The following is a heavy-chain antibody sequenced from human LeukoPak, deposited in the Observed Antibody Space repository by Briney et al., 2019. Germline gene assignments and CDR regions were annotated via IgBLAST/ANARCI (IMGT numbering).Heavy chain of an antibody. J-gene: IGHJ4*02. CDR3: ARDRESNWYPYLDA. D-gene: IGHD6-13*01. CDR1: GFTFSDYY. CDR2: ISSGGSTI. V-gene: IGHV3-11*01. Sequence: GGSLRLSCAVSGFTFSDYYMSWIRQAPGKGLEWVSYISSGGSTISHADSVKGRFTISRDNAENSLYLQMNSLRAEDTAVYYCARDRESNWYPYLDAWGQGTLVTVSP.